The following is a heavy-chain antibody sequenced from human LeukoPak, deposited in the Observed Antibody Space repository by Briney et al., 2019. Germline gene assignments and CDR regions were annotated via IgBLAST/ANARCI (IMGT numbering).Heavy chain of an antibody. Sequence: ASVKVSCKASAYTFTGYYMHWVRQAPGQGLEWMGWINPNSGGTNYAQKFQGRVTMTRDTSISTAYMELSRLRSDDTAVYYCARILIAMVITDDAFDIWAKGQWSPSLQ. CDR1: AYTFTGYY. D-gene: IGHD3-22*01. V-gene: IGHV1-2*02. J-gene: IGHJ3*02. CDR2: INPNSGGT. CDR3: ARILIAMVITDDAFDI.